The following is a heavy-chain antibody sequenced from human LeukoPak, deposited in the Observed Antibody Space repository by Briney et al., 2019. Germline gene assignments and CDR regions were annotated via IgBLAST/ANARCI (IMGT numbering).Heavy chain of an antibody. V-gene: IGHV5-51*01. CDR3: ARAEYSSSWTS. J-gene: IGHJ5*02. Sequence: GESLKISRQGSGYTFTNSWIGWVRQVPGKGLEWMGIVYPGDSDTKYSPSFQGQVTFSFDKSINTAYLRWNSLKASDPAMYYCARAEYSSSWTSWGQGTLVTVSS. D-gene: IGHD6-13*01. CDR2: VYPGDSDT. CDR1: GYTFTNSW.